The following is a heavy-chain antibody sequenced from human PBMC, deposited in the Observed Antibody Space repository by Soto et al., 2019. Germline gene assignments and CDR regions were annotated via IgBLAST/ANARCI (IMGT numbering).Heavy chain of an antibody. CDR3: ASSYGSGYRAFDY. Sequence: QVQLVQSGAEVKRPGSSVKVSCKASGDTFNFYSINWVRQAPGVGLGWVGRVNPILSMSNYAQRFQGRVTMTADKSTSTAYMELRSLRSAHTPIYYCASSYGSGYRAFDYWGQGALVTVSS. CDR2: VNPILSMS. J-gene: IGHJ4*02. V-gene: IGHV1-69*02. D-gene: IGHD3-10*01. CDR1: GDTFNFYS.